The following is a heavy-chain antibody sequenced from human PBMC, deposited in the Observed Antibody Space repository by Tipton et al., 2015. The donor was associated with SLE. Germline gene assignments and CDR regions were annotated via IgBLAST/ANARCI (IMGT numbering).Heavy chain of an antibody. J-gene: IGHJ3*02. D-gene: IGHD4-23*01. CDR1: GYTFTGYY. V-gene: IGHV1-2*02. CDR3: ARDSTMVVTPDAFDI. Sequence: QLVQSGAEVKKPGASVKVSCKASGYTFTGYYLHWVRQAPGQGLGWMGWINPNSGGTNYAQKFQGRVTMTRDTSISTAYMELSRLRSDDTAAYYCARDSTMVVTPDAFDIWGQGTMVTVSS. CDR2: INPNSGGT.